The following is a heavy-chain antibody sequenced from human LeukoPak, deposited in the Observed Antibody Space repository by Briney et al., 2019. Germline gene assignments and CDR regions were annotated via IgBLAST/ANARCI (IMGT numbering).Heavy chain of an antibody. V-gene: IGHV3-33*06. J-gene: IGHJ6*03. D-gene: IGHD6-6*01. CDR3: AKDRRQLVMGVGYYYMDV. Sequence: GGSLRLSCAASGVTFSSYGMHWVRQAPGKGLEWVAVIRYDGSNENYADSVKGRFTISRDNSKNTLYLQMHSLRAEDTAVYYCAKDRRQLVMGVGYYYMDVWGKGTTVTVSS. CDR1: GVTFSSYG. CDR2: IRYDGSNE.